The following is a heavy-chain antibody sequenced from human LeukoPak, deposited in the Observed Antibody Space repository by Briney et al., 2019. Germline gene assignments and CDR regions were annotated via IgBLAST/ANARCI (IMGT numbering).Heavy chain of an antibody. CDR1: GFTFNSYS. CDR2: ISSSSSTI. CDR3: ARVGAVATIHY. V-gene: IGHV3-48*01. Sequence: PGGSLRLSCAASGFTFNSYSMNWVRQAPGKGLEWVSYISSSSSTIYYADSVKGRFTISRDNAKNSLYLQMNSLRAEDTAVYYCARVGAVATIHYWGQGTLVTVSS. D-gene: IGHD5-12*01. J-gene: IGHJ4*02.